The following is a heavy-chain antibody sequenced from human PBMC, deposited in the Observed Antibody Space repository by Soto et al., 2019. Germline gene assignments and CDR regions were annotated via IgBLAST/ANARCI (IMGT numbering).Heavy chain of an antibody. CDR1: GFTFSSYA. D-gene: IGHD2-21*01. CDR2: ISGSGGST. Sequence: GGSLRLSCAASGFTFSSYAMSWVRQAPGKGLEWVSAISGSGGSTYYADSVKGRFTIPRDNSKNTLYLQMNSLRAEDTAVYYCAPLGRGGDRGYWGQGTLVTVSS. J-gene: IGHJ4*02. V-gene: IGHV3-23*01. CDR3: APLGRGGDRGY.